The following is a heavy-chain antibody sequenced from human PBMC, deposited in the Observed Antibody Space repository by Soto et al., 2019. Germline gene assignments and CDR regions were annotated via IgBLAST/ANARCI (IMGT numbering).Heavy chain of an antibody. D-gene: IGHD2-21*02. V-gene: IGHV1-69*02. CDR3: ASVVVTASFAFDI. CDR2: IIPILGIA. CDR1: GGTFSSYT. J-gene: IGHJ3*02. Sequence: QVQLVQSGAEVKKPGSSVKVSCKASGGTFSSYTISWVRQAPGQGLEWMGRIIPILGIANYAQKFQCRVTITADKSTSTAYMELSSLRSEDTAVYYCASVVVTASFAFDIWGQGTMVTVSS.